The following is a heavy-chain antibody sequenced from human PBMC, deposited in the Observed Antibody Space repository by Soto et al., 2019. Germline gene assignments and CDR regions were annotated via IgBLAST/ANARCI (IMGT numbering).Heavy chain of an antibody. CDR2: IIPIFGTA. V-gene: IGHV1-69*12. Sequence: QVQLVQSGAEVKKPGSSVKVSCKASGGTFSSYAISWVRQAPGQGLEWMGGIIPIFGTANYVQKFQGRVTITADESTSTAYMELSSLRSEDTAVYYCARDPARMTTVVTLAFDIWGQGTMVTVSS. J-gene: IGHJ3*02. CDR1: GGTFSSYA. D-gene: IGHD4-17*01. CDR3: ARDPARMTTVVTLAFDI.